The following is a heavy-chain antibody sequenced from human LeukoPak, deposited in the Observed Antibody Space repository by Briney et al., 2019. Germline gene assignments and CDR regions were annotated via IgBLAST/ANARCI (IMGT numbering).Heavy chain of an antibody. CDR1: GYTFTGYY. CDR3: ARDMGPPNTYYYGSGPVGY. J-gene: IGHJ4*02. CDR2: INPNSGGT. V-gene: IGHV1-2*02. D-gene: IGHD3-10*01. Sequence: GASVKVSCKASGYTFTGYYMHWMRQAPGQGLEWMGWINPNSGGTNYAQKFQGRVTMTRDTSISTAYMELSRLRSDDTAVYYCARDMGPPNTYYYGSGPVGYWGQGTLVTVSS.